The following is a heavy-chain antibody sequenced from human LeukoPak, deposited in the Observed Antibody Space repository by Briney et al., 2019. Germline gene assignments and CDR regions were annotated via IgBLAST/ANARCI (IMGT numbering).Heavy chain of an antibody. J-gene: IGHJ5*02. CDR2: ISGSGGST. CDR3: ARNRGYSYGFDWFDP. Sequence: GGSLRLSCAASGLTFSSYAMSWVRQAPGKGLEWVSAISGSGGSTYYADSVKGRFTISRDNSKNTLYLQMNSLRAEDTAVYYCARNRGYSYGFDWFDPWGQGTLVTVSS. V-gene: IGHV3-23*01. CDR1: GLTFSSYA. D-gene: IGHD5-18*01.